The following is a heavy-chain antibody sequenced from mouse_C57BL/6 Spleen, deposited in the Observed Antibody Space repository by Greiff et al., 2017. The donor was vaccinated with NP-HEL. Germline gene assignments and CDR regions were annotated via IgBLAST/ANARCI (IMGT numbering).Heavy chain of an antibody. CDR1: GYTFTSYW. V-gene: IGHV1-64*01. Sequence: QVQLQQPGAELVKPGASVKLSCKASGYTFTSYWMHWVKQRPGQGLEWIGMIHPNSGSTNYNEKFKSKATLTVDKSSSTAYMQLSSLTSEDSAVYYWARKTYYSWFAYWGQGTLVTVSA. D-gene: IGHD2-12*01. CDR3: ARKTYYSWFAY. CDR2: IHPNSGST. J-gene: IGHJ3*01.